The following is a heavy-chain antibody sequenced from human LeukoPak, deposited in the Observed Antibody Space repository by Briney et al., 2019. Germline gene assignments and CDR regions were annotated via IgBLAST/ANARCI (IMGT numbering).Heavy chain of an antibody. CDR1: GFTFSSYG. V-gene: IGHV3-30*02. Sequence: PGGSLRLSCAASGFTFSSYGMHWVRQDQGRGLERVAFIRYDGSNKYYADSVKGRFTISRDNSKNTLYLQMNSLRAEDTAVYYCAKWMRLLWFGDGPDDAFDIWGQGTMVTVSS. CDR3: AKWMRLLWFGDGPDDAFDI. D-gene: IGHD3-10*01. J-gene: IGHJ3*02. CDR2: IRYDGSNK.